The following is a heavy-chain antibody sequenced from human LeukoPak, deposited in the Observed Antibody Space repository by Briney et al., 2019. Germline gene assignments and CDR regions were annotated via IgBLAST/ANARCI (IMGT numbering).Heavy chain of an antibody. CDR1: GFTFSSYS. CDR2: ISSSSSTI. V-gene: IGHV3-48*01. D-gene: IGHD3-16*01. Sequence: PGGSLRLSCAASGFTFSSYSMNWVRQAPGKGLEWVSYISSSSSTIYYADSVKGRFTISRDNSKNTLYLQMNSLRAEDTAVYYCAKVGLSFGGDYWGQGTLVTVSS. CDR3: AKVGLSFGGDY. J-gene: IGHJ4*02.